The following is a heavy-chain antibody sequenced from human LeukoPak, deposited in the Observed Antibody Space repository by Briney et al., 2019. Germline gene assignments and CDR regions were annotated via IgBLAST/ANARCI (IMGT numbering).Heavy chain of an antibody. CDR1: GFTFRSYG. V-gene: IGHV3-30*18. Sequence: GGSLRLSCAASGFTFRSYGMHWVRQAPGKGLEWVAAVSSDGNKKAYADFVEGRFTISRDNSRSTLYLQMDSLRVEDTSEYYCVKDKDYDTSGWYFDLWGRGTLVTVSS. J-gene: IGHJ2*01. D-gene: IGHD3-9*01. CDR3: VKDKDYDTSGWYFDL. CDR2: VSSDGNKK.